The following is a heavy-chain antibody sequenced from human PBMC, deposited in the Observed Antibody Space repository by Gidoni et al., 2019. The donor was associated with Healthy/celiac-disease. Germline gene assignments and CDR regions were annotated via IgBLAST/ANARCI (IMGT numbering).Heavy chain of an antibody. CDR2: INHSGST. D-gene: IGHD6-13*01. V-gene: IGHV4-34*01. CDR1: GGSFSGYY. J-gene: IGHJ4*02. CDR3: ARRSSVKQQRVGGEYYFDY. Sequence: QVQLQQWGAGLLKPSETLSLTCAVYGGSFSGYYWSWIRQPPGKGLEWIGEINHSGSTNYNPSLKSRVTISVDTSKNQFSLKLSSVTAADTAVYYCARRSSVKQQRVGGEYYFDYWGQGTLVTVSS.